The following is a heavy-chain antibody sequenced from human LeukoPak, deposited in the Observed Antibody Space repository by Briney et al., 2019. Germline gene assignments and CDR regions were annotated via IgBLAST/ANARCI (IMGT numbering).Heavy chain of an antibody. Sequence: GGSLRLSCAASGFTFSSYNMNWVRQAPGKGLEWVSYISSSSSTIYYADPVKGRFTISRDNAKNSLYLQMNSLRAEDTAVYYCASSDPRYCSTTSCHPSFDFWGQGTLVTVSS. CDR1: GFTFSSYN. J-gene: IGHJ4*02. D-gene: IGHD2-2*01. V-gene: IGHV3-48*01. CDR3: ASSDPRYCSTTSCHPSFDF. CDR2: ISSSSSTI.